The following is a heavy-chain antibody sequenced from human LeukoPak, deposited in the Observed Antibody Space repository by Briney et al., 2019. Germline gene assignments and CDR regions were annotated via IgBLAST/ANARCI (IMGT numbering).Heavy chain of an antibody. CDR3: ARARITMVRGVTTHFDY. CDR1: GYTFTSYA. CDR2: INAGNGNT. V-gene: IGHV1-3*01. J-gene: IGHJ4*02. D-gene: IGHD3-10*01. Sequence: GASVKVSCKASGYTFTSYAMHWVRQAPGQRLEWMGWINAGNGNTKYSQKFQGRVTITRDTSASTAYMELSSLRSEDTAVYYCARARITMVRGVTTHFDYWGQGTLVTVSS.